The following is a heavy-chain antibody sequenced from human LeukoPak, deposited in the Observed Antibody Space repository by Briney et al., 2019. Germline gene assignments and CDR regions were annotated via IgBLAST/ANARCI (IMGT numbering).Heavy chain of an antibody. Sequence: SETLSLTCTVSGGSISSYYWSWIRQPPGKGLEWIGYIYYSGSTNYNPSLKSRVTISVDTSKNQFSLKLSSVTAADTAVYYCARVTKDAFDIWGQGTMVTVSS. CDR1: GGSISSYY. D-gene: IGHD1/OR15-1a*01. V-gene: IGHV4-59*01. J-gene: IGHJ3*02. CDR3: ARVTKDAFDI. CDR2: IYYSGST.